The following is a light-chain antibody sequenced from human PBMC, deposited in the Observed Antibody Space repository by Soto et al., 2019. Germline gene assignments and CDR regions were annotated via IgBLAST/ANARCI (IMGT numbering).Light chain of an antibody. CDR1: SGSIASNY. CDR3: QSYDSDNQV. CDR2: EDN. V-gene: IGLV6-57*01. J-gene: IGLJ3*02. Sequence: NFVLTQPHSVSESPGKTVTISCTRSSGSIASNYVQWYQQRPGSSPTTVIYEDNQRPSGVPDRFSGSIDSSSNSASLTISGLKTEDEADYYCQSYDSDNQVFGGGTKVTVL.